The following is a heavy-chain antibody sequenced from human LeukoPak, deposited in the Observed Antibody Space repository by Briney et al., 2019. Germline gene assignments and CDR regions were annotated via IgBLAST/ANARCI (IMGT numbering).Heavy chain of an antibody. CDR2: ITGSGGST. J-gene: IGHJ4*02. CDR1: GFTFRNFA. Sequence: GGSLRLSCGVSGFTFRNFAMSWVRQAPGKGLEWVSAITGSGGSTYYADSVKGRFTISRDNSKNTLSLQMNSLRAEDTAVYYCAKDQRAGHGSGNYDYWGQGTLVTVSS. CDR3: AKDQRAGHGSGNYDY. D-gene: IGHD3-10*01. V-gene: IGHV3-23*01.